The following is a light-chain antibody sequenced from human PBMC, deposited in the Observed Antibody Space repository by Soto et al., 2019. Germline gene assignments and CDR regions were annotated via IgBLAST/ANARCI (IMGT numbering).Light chain of an antibody. CDR3: QQSHSYSPWT. CDR2: KAS. Sequence: DIQMTQSPSTLSASIGDRVTITCRASQSINSWLAWHQQKPGKAPKLLIYKASNLESGVPSRFSGSGSGTEFTLTIGSLQPDDFATYYCQQSHSYSPWTFGQGTKVEIK. V-gene: IGKV1-5*03. J-gene: IGKJ1*01. CDR1: QSINSW.